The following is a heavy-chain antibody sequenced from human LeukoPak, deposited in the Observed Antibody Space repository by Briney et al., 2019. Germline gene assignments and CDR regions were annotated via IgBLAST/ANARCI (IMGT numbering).Heavy chain of an antibody. D-gene: IGHD6-13*01. V-gene: IGHV1-18*01. CDR2: ISAYDGNT. J-gene: IGHJ5*02. Sequence: ASVKVSCKASGYTFTSYGISWVRQAPGQGLEWIGWISAYDGNTNYAQKLQGRVTMTTDTSTSKAYMELRSLRSDDTAVYYCARVGAATGIPFSWFDPWGQGTLVTVSS. CDR1: GYTFTSYG. CDR3: ARVGAATGIPFSWFDP.